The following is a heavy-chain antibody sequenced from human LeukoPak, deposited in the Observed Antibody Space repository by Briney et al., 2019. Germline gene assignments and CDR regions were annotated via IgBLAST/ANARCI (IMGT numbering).Heavy chain of an antibody. V-gene: IGHV4-59*01. CDR3: ARTPRAVADHYYFDY. Sequence: SETLSLTCTVSGGSISSYYWSWIRQPPGKGLEGIGYIYYSGSTNYNPSLKSRVTISVDTSKNQFSLKLSSVTAADTAVYYCARTPRAVADHYYFDYWGQGTLVTVSS. D-gene: IGHD6-19*01. J-gene: IGHJ4*02. CDR2: IYYSGST. CDR1: GGSISSYY.